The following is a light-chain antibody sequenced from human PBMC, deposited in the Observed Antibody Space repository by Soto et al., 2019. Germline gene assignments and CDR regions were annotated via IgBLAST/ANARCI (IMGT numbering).Light chain of an antibody. CDR2: DVS. CDR3: SSYTSSSTLV. Sequence: QSALTQPPSVSGSPGQSVTISCTGTSSDVGSYNRVSWYQQPPGTAPKLMIHDVSNRPSGVPDRFSGSKSVNTASLTISGLQAEYEADYYCSSYTSSSTLVFGGGTKLTVL. V-gene: IGLV2-18*02. CDR1: SSDVGSYNR. J-gene: IGLJ2*01.